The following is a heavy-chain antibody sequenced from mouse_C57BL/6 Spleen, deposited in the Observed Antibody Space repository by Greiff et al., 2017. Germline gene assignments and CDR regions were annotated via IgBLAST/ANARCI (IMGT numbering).Heavy chain of an antibody. CDR3: ARRGYDGYYYYFDY. Sequence: EVQLQQSGAELVKPGASVKLSCTASGFTITDYYMNWVKQRPEQGLEWIGRIDPEDGETKYDPKFQGKATITVDTSSNTAYLQLSSLTSEDTAVYYGARRGYDGYYYYFDYWGQGTTLTVSS. J-gene: IGHJ2*01. D-gene: IGHD2-3*01. CDR2: IDPEDGET. V-gene: IGHV14-2*01. CDR1: GFTITDYY.